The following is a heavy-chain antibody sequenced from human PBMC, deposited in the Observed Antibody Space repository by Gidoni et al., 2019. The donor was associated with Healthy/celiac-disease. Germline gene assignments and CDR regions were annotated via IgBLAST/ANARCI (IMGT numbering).Heavy chain of an antibody. D-gene: IGHD5-12*01. CDR2: ISYDGSNK. Sequence: QVQLVESGGGVVQPGRSRRLSCAASGFTFSSYGMHWVRQAPGKGLEWVAVISYDGSNKYYADSVKGRFTISRDNSKNTLYLQMNSLRAEDTAVYYCAKDLGYSGYDLAYWGQGTLVTVSS. CDR1: GFTFSSYG. J-gene: IGHJ4*02. V-gene: IGHV3-30*18. CDR3: AKDLGYSGYDLAY.